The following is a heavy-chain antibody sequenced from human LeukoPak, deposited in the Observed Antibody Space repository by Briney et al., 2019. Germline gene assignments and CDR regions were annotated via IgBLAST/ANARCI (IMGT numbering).Heavy chain of an antibody. D-gene: IGHD1-26*01. V-gene: IGHV4-59*01. Sequence: PSETLSLTCTVSGGSLSSYYWTWIRQPPGKGLEWIGYIYYTGSTSYNPSLKSRVTISVQTSKNQFSLKLSSVTAADTAVYYCARDSRRELLHAFDIWGQGTMVTVSS. CDR1: GGSLSSYY. J-gene: IGHJ3*02. CDR3: ARDSRRELLHAFDI. CDR2: IYYTGST.